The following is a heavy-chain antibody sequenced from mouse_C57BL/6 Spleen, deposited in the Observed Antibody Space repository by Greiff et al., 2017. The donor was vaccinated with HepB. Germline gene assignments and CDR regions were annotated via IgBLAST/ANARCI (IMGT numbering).Heavy chain of an antibody. CDR1: GYTFTSYW. Sequence: QVQLQQPGAELVKPGASVKLSCKASGYTFTSYWMHWVKQRPGQGLEWIGMIHPNSGSTNYNEKFKSKATLTVDKSSSTAYMQLSSLTSEDSAVYYCARSSPGRRYYFDYWGQGTTLTVSS. J-gene: IGHJ2*01. CDR3: ARSSPGRRYYFDY. D-gene: IGHD1-1*01. CDR2: IHPNSGST. V-gene: IGHV1-64*01.